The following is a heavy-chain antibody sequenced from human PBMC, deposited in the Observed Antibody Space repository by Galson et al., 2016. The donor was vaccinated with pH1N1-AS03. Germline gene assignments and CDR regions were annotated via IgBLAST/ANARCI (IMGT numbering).Heavy chain of an antibody. CDR2: IYPSDSDT. Sequence: QSGAEVKKTGESLKISCKGSGYSFTGYWIGWVRQKPGKGLEWMGIIYPSDSDTRYNPSFQGQVTISVDESIGTAYLQWSSLKASDTAIYYCARHREYQVLTVTVEVWGQGTTVTVAS. CDR1: GYSFTGYW. J-gene: IGHJ6*02. V-gene: IGHV5-51*01. CDR3: ARHREYQVLTVTVEV. D-gene: IGHD2-2*01.